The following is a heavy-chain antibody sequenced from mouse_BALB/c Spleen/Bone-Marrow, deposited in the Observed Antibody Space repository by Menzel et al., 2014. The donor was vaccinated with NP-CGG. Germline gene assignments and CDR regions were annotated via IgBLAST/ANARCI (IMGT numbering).Heavy chain of an antibody. V-gene: IGHV1-18*01. CDR1: GYSFTGYT. D-gene: IGHD1-1*01. J-gene: IGHJ4*01. CDR2: INPYNGGT. Sequence: EVQVVESGPELVKPGASMKISCKASGYSFTGYTMSWVKQSHGKNLEWIGLINPYNGGTSYNQKFMGKATLTVDKSSSTAYMELLSLTSEDSAVYYCARWDYYGYAMDYWGQGTSVTVSS. CDR3: ARWDYYGYAMDY.